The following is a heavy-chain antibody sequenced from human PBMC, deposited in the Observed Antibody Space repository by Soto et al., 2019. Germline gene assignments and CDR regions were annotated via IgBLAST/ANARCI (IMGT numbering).Heavy chain of an antibody. V-gene: IGHV3-48*02. CDR3: ARKAGGGNAKGRAFDI. J-gene: IGHJ3*02. CDR1: GFTFSSYS. D-gene: IGHD2-15*01. Sequence: EVQLVESGGGLVQPGGSLRLSCAASGFTFSSYSMNWVRQAPGKWLEWVSYISSSSSTIYYADSVKGRFTISRDNAKNSLYLQMNSLRDEDTAVYYCARKAGGGNAKGRAFDIWGQGTMVTVSS. CDR2: ISSSSSTI.